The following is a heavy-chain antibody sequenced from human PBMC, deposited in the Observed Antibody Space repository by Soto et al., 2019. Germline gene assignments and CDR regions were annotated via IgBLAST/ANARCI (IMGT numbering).Heavy chain of an antibody. V-gene: IGHV1-2*02. CDR1: GYTFTGHY. J-gene: IGHJ4*02. Sequence: ASVKVSCKTSGYTFTGHYIHWVRQAPQQGPEWMGEIGPESGATRSSEKFRGRVTMTMDTSITTVYMELRNLSPDDTAVYYCGRGRSGQIVIFYWGQGTPVTVSS. CDR2: IGPESGAT. CDR3: GRGRSGQIVIFY. D-gene: IGHD1-26*01.